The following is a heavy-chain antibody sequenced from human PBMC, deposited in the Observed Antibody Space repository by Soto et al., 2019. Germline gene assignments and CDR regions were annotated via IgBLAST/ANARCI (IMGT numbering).Heavy chain of an antibody. J-gene: IGHJ4*02. CDR2: INAGNGNT. CDR3: ARVVIHEYGDYASWYFDY. CDR1: GYTFTSYA. Sequence: ASVKVSCKASGYTFTSYAMHWVRQAPGQRLEWMGWINAGNGNTKYSQKFQGRVTITRDTSASTAYMELSSLRSEDTAVYYCARVVIHEYGDYASWYFDYWSQGTLVTVSS. D-gene: IGHD4-17*01. V-gene: IGHV1-3*01.